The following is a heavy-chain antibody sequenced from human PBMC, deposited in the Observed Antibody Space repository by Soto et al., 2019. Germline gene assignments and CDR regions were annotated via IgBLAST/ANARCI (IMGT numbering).Heavy chain of an antibody. CDR3: ARGAVAWGYYYYYGMDV. D-gene: IGHD6-19*01. J-gene: IGHJ6*02. CDR1: GYTFTSYG. V-gene: IGHV1-18*01. Sequence: ASVKVSCQASGYTFTSYGISWVRQAPGQGLEWMGWISAYNGNTNYAQKLQGRVTMTTDTSTSTAYMELRSRRSDDTAVYYCARGAVAWGYYYYYGMDVWGQGTTVTVSS. CDR2: ISAYNGNT.